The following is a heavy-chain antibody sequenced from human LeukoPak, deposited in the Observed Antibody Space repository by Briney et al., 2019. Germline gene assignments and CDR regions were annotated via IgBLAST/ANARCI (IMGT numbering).Heavy chain of an antibody. CDR3: ARGIIREADTPYYYGMDV. J-gene: IGHJ6*02. V-gene: IGHV4-61*01. CDR2: IYYSGST. CDR1: GGSVSSGSYF. D-gene: IGHD1-14*01. Sequence: PSETLSLTCTVSGGSVSSGSYFWSWIRQPPGKGLEWIGYIYYSGSTNYNPSLKSRVTISVDTSKNQFSLKLSSVTAADTAVYWCARGIIREADTPYYYGMDVWGRGTTVTASS.